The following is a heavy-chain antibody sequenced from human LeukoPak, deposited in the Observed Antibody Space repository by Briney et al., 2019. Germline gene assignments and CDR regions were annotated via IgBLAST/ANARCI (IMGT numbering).Heavy chain of an antibody. Sequence: PSETLSLTCTVSGGSISSSRYYWGWIRQPPGKGLEWIGSIYYSGSTYYNPSLKSRVTISVDTSKNQFSLKLSSVTAADTAVYYCARSKYGGPDYWGQGTLVTVSS. J-gene: IGHJ4*02. D-gene: IGHD3-10*02. V-gene: IGHV4-39*07. CDR2: IYYSGST. CDR1: GGSISSSRYY. CDR3: ARSKYGGPDY.